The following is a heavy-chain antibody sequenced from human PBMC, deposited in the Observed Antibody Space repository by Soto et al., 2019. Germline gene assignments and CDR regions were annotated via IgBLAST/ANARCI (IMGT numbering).Heavy chain of an antibody. V-gene: IGHV1-18*01. CDR1: GYTFTTYG. J-gene: IGHJ6*02. CDR3: ARGGYSSTWSNLLDRSGLDV. Sequence: QVQLVQSGAEVKKPGASVKVSCKASGYTFTTYGINWVRQAPGQGLEWMGWISAYNGDTNYAQDLQGRVTMTTDTFTTTAYMELRTLRSGDTAVYYCARGGYSSTWSNLLDRSGLDVWGQGTTVTVSS. CDR2: ISAYNGDT. D-gene: IGHD6-13*01.